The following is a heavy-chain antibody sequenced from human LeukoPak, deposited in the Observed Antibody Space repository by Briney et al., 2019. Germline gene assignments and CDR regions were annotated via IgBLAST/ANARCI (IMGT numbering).Heavy chain of an antibody. V-gene: IGHV1-2*02. D-gene: IGHD3-22*01. J-gene: IGHJ2*01. Sequence: AASVKVSCKASGYTFIGYYLHWVRQAPGQGLEWMGWINPNSGDTNYAKRFRGRVTMTRDTSISTGHMELGGLRSDDTAVYYCARDRGTMIEAFGIYLDLWGRGTPVTVSA. CDR3: ARDRGTMIEAFGIYLDL. CDR2: INPNSGDT. CDR1: GYTFIGYY.